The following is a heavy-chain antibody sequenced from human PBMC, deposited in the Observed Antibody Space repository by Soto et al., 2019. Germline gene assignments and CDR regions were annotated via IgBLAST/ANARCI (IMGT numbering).Heavy chain of an antibody. CDR3: TTTVATYYYYGMDV. D-gene: IGHD4-4*01. CDR1: GFTFSNAW. CDR2: IKSKTDGGTT. Sequence: LRLSCAASGFTFSNAWMSWVRQAPGKGLEWVGRIKSKTDGGTTDYAAPVKGRFTISRDDSKNTLYLQMNSLKTEDTAVYYCTTTVATYYYYGMDVWGQGTTVTVSS. J-gene: IGHJ6*02. V-gene: IGHV3-15*01.